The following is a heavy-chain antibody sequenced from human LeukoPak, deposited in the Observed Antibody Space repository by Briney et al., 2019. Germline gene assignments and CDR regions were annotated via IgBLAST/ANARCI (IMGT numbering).Heavy chain of an antibody. CDR3: ARARAHYDYVWGSYRYRFDY. J-gene: IGHJ4*02. CDR2: IYYSGST. Sequence: PSETLSLTCAVYGGSFSGYYWSWIRQPPGKGLEWIGYIYYSGSTNYNPSLKSRVTISVDTSKNQFSLKLSSVTAADTAVYYCARARAHYDYVWGSYRYRFDYWGQGTLVTVSS. V-gene: IGHV4-59*01. D-gene: IGHD3-16*02. CDR1: GGSFSGYY.